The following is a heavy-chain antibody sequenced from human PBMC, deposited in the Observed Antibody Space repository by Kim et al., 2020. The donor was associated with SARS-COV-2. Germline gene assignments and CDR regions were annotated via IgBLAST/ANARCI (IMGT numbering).Heavy chain of an antibody. CDR1: GGSVSSGSYY. CDR2: IYYSGST. D-gene: IGHD2-8*01. J-gene: IGHJ3*02. V-gene: IGHV4-61*01. Sequence: SETLSLTCTVSGGSVSSGSYYWSWIRQPPGKGLEWIGYIYYSGSTNYNPSLKSRVTISVDTSKNQFSLKLSSVTAADTAVYYCARAGSGLMVIGAFDIWGQGTMVTVSS. CDR3: ARAGSGLMVIGAFDI.